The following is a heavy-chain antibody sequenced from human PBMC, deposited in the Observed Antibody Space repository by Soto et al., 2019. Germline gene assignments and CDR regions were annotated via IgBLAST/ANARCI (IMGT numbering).Heavy chain of an antibody. CDR2: LSDSAVMT. CDR1: EFTFGSSC. CDR3: ANSKGDESRCYRYQWF. V-gene: IGHV3-23*01. D-gene: IGHD3-22*01. J-gene: IGHJ5*01. Sequence: GGSLRLSGAASEFTFGSSCMGWVRHAPWKGLQRVTTLSDSAVMTFYADSAKGRFIVSRDNTRNTLYLQMNSLRDEATAIYYCANSKGDESRCYRYQWF.